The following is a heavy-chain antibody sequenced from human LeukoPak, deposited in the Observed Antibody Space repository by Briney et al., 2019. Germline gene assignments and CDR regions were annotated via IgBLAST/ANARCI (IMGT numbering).Heavy chain of an antibody. Sequence: SETLSLTCTVSGGSISSSSYYWGWIRQPPGKGLEWIGSIYYSGSTYYNPSLKSRVTISVDTSKNQFSLKLSSVTAADTAVYYCARRGAIVVVAGAFDIWGQGTMVTVSS. J-gene: IGHJ3*02. V-gene: IGHV4-39*07. D-gene: IGHD3-22*01. CDR3: ARRGAIVVVAGAFDI. CDR1: GGSISSSSYY. CDR2: IYYSGST.